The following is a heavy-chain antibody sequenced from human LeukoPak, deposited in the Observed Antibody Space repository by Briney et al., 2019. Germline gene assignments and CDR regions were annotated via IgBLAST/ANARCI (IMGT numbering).Heavy chain of an antibody. CDR2: ISGSGGST. V-gene: IGHV3-23*01. CDR1: GFTFSSYA. CDR3: AKDVEMATILEFDY. Sequence: GGSLRLSCAASGFTFSSYAMSWVRPAPGKGLEWGSAISGSGGSTYYADSVKGRFTISRDNSKNTLYLQMNSLRAEDTAVYYCAKDVEMATILEFDYWGQGTLVTVSS. J-gene: IGHJ4*02. D-gene: IGHD5-24*01.